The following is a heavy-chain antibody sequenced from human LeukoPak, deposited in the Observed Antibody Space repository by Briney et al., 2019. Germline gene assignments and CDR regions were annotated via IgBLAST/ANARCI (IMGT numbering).Heavy chain of an antibody. CDR3: TRRRQAKYYGMDV. CDR2: IRSKSFDGTT. J-gene: IGHJ6*02. D-gene: IGHD1-1*01. V-gene: IGHV3-49*03. CDR1: GFTYADYA. Sequence: GGSLRLSCRASGFTYADYAMSWFRQAPGKGLEWVGFIRSKSFDGTTEYAASVKGRFTISRDDSKSIAYLQMNSLKTEDTGIYYCTRRRQAKYYGMDVWGQGTMVTVFS.